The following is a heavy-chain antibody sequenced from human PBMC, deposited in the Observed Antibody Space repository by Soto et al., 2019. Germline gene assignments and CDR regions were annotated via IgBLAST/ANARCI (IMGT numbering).Heavy chain of an antibody. CDR2: ISYDGSNK. V-gene: IGHV3-30*18. CDR3: AKDGPGLGMDV. CDR1: GFTFSSYG. Sequence: QPGGSLRLSCAASGFTFSSYGMHWVRQAPGKGLEWVAVISYDGSNKYYADSVKGRFTISRDNSKNTLYLQMNSLRAEDTAVYYCAKDGPGLGMDVWGQGTTVTVSS. J-gene: IGHJ6*02.